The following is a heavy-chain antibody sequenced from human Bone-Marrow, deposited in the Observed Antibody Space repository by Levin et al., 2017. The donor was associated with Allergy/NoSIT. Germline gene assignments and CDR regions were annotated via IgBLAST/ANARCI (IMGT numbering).Heavy chain of an antibody. CDR3: ARAIRYQLLMEY. CDR2: MNPSSGNT. J-gene: IGHJ4*02. D-gene: IGHD2-2*01. Sequence: ASVKVSCKPSGDTFSSYDITWVRQAAGQGLEWMGWMNPSSGNTGYAQKFRGRVSMTSDSSTTTAYMELSSLEPEDTAVYYCARAIRYQLLMEYWGQGTLVTVSS. CDR1: GDTFSSYD. V-gene: IGHV1-8*01.